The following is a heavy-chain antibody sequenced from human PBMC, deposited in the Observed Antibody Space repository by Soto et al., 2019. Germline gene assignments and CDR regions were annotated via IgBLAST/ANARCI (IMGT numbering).Heavy chain of an antibody. J-gene: IGHJ6*02. CDR1: GGSISNSY. CDR3: ARHSPPFFYGSGPWDV. CDR2: IYSSGST. V-gene: IGHV4-59*08. Sequence: SETLSPTCTVSGGSISNSYWSWIRQSPGKGLEWIGYIYSSGSTNYNPSLKSRVTISVDTSKNQFSLKLSSLSAADTAVYYCARHSPPFFYGSGPWDVWGQGTTVTVSS. D-gene: IGHD3-10*01.